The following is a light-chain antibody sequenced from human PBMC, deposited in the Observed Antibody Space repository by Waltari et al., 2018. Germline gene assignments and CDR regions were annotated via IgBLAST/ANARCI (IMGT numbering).Light chain of an antibody. V-gene: IGKV1-39*01. J-gene: IGKJ4*01. CDR3: LQTYTTPLT. CDR1: QSISGS. CDR2: AAS. Sequence: DIQMTQSPSSLSASVGDRVTITCRASQSISGSLHWYQQKLGKAPKLLIYAASSLQRGVPSRLSGSASGTYFTLTISSLQPEDFATYYCLQTYTTPLTFGGGTNVEIK.